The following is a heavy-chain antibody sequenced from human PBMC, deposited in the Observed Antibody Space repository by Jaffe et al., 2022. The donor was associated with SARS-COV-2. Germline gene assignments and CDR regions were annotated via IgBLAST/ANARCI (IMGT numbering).Heavy chain of an antibody. V-gene: IGHV2-5*01. CDR3: AHRDSSPMTANAFDI. CDR1: GFSLSTSGVG. D-gene: IGHD2-21*01. J-gene: IGHJ3*02. CDR2: IYWNDDK. Sequence: QITLKESGPTLVKPTQTLTLTCTFSGFSLSTSGVGVGWIRQPPGKALEWLALIYWNDDKRYSPSLKSRLTITKDTSKNQVVLTMTNMDPVDTATYYCAHRDSSPMTANAFDIWGQGTMVTVSS.